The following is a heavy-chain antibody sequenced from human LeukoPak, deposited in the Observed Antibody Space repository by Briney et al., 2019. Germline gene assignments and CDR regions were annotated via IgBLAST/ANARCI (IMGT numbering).Heavy chain of an antibody. CDR2: ISSSSSYI. D-gene: IGHD5-18*01. CDR1: GFTFSSYS. J-gene: IGHJ4*02. CDR3: ARDVRPVQLWYPVDY. V-gene: IGHV3-21*01. Sequence: GSLRLSCAASGFTFSSYSMNWVRQAPGKGLEWVSSISSSSSYIYYADSVKGRFTISRDNAKNSLYLQMNSLRAEDTAVYYCARDVRPVQLWYPVDYWGQGTLVTVSS.